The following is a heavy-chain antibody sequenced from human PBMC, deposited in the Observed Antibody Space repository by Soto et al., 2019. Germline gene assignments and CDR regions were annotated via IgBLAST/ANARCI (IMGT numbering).Heavy chain of an antibody. CDR3: ARGATVTTFARSSWFDP. D-gene: IGHD4-17*01. V-gene: IGHV3-48*01. J-gene: IGHJ5*02. CDR1: GFTFSSYS. Sequence: TGGSLRLSCAASGFTFSSYSMNWVRQAPGKGLEWVSYISSSSSTIYYADSVKGRFTISRDNAKNSLYLQMNSLRAEDTAVYYCARGATVTTFARSSWFDPWGQGTLVTVSS. CDR2: ISSSSSTI.